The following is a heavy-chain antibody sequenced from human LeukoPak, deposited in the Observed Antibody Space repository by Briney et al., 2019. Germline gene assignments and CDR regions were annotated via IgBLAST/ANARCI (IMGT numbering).Heavy chain of an antibody. V-gene: IGHV4-38-2*01. J-gene: IGHJ4*02. D-gene: IGHD6-19*01. Sequence: SETLSLTCAVSGYSLSSGYYWGWIRQPPGKGLGWVGTIYHSGSTYYNPSLKSRVTISVDTSKNQFSLKLSSVTVADTAVYYCASRHFLWVAVAGEFDYWGQGSLVTVSS. CDR2: IYHSGST. CDR3: ASRHFLWVAVAGEFDY. CDR1: GYSLSSGYY.